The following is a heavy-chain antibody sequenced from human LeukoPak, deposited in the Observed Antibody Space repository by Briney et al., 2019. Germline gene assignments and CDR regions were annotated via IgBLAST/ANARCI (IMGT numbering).Heavy chain of an antibody. D-gene: IGHD6-25*01. CDR3: ARSRPAVAAPFHY. CDR2: INPNSGGT. J-gene: IGHJ4*02. V-gene: IGHV1-2*02. Sequence: ASLKLSCKASGYTFTAYDMHGVRQAPGQGLEWMGWINPNSGGTTYAQKLQGRATMNRAPSISTAYMELSRLRSDAPAVYYCARSRPAVAAPFHYWGQGTLLTVPS. CDR1: GYTFTAYD.